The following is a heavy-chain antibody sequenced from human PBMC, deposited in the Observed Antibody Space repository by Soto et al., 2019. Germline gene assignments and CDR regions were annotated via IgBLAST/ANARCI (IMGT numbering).Heavy chain of an antibody. D-gene: IGHD2-2*01. CDR1: GFSLKNYA. Sequence: PGGSLRLSCAASGFSLKNYAMTWVRQAPGKGLERVSGITGSGDKTYYADSVKGRFIISRDNSENTLYLQMNSLRAEDTALYYCARDCSSSSCSVWRYWGQGTQVTVSS. V-gene: IGHV3-23*01. J-gene: IGHJ4*02. CDR3: ARDCSSSSCSVWRY. CDR2: ITGSGDKT.